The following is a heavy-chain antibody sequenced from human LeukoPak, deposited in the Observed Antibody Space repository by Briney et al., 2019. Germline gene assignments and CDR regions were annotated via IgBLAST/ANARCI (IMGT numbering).Heavy chain of an antibody. V-gene: IGHV1-18*01. CDR2: ISAYNDNT. Sequence: VASVKVSCKASGYTFTSYGISWVRQAPGQGLEWMGWISAYNDNTNYAQKLQGRVTMTTDTFTSTAYMELRSLRSDDTAVYYCARARRSGWYEGFDYWGQGTLVTVSS. CDR3: ARARRSGWYEGFDY. D-gene: IGHD6-19*01. J-gene: IGHJ4*02. CDR1: GYTFTSYG.